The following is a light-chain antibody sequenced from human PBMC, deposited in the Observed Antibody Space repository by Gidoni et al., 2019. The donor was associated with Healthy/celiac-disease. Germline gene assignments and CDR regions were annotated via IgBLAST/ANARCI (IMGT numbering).Light chain of an antibody. Sequence: DIVTTQSPATLSLSPGGRATRSCMTSQSVSSSYLTWYQQKPGQAPRLLIYGASTRATGIPARFSGSGSGTDFTLTISSLQPEDFALYYCQQDYSLPGTFGGETKVEIK. CDR2: GAS. CDR3: QQDYSLPGT. CDR1: QSVSSSY. J-gene: IGKJ4*01. V-gene: IGKV3D-7*01.